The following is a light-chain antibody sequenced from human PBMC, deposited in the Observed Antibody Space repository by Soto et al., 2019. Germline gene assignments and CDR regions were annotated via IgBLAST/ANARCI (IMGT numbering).Light chain of an antibody. CDR1: QSVSTW. Sequence: DIQMTQSPSTLSASVGGRVIITCRASQSVSTWLAWYQQKPGKAPKLLIYKASSLESGVPSRFSGSGSGTEFTLTISSLQPDDFATYYCQQYNSWTFGQGTKVDIK. V-gene: IGKV1-5*03. CDR2: KAS. CDR3: QQYNSWT. J-gene: IGKJ1*01.